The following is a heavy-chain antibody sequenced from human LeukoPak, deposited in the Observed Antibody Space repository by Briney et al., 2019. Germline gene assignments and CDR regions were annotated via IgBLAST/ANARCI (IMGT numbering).Heavy chain of an antibody. CDR3: ARNIAVAGNRGMDV. J-gene: IGHJ6*02. Sequence: ASVTVSFKASGYTFTIYDINWVRQAPGQGLEWVGWMNPNSGNTGYAQKFQGRVTIIADKSTSTAYMELSSLRSEDTAIYYCARNIAVAGNRGMDVWGQGTTVTVSS. CDR1: GYTFTIYD. V-gene: IGHV1-8*01. CDR2: MNPNSGNT. D-gene: IGHD6-19*01.